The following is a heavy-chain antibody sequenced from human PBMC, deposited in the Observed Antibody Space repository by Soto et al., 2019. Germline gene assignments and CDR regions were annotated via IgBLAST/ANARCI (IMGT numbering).Heavy chain of an antibody. Sequence: EVQLVESGGGLVQPGRSLRLSCAASGFTFDDYAMHWVRQAPGKGLEWVSGISWNSGSIGYADSVKGRFTISRDNSKNTLYLQMSNLRAEDSAIYYCAQRFAYSSGLDGFYVWGQGTMVTVSS. CDR3: AQRFAYSSGLDGFYV. CDR1: GFTFDDYA. CDR2: ISWNSGSI. J-gene: IGHJ3*01. D-gene: IGHD6-19*01. V-gene: IGHV3-9*01.